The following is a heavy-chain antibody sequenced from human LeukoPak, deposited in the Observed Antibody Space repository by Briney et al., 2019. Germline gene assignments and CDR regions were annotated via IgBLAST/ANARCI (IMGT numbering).Heavy chain of an antibody. J-gene: IGHJ4*02. D-gene: IGHD3-9*01. V-gene: IGHV1-2*06. CDR1: GYTFTGYY. Sequence: ASVKVSCKASGYTFTGYYMHWVRQAPGQGLEWVGRINPNSGGTNYAQKFQGRVTMTRDTSISTAYMELGRLRSDDTAVYYCARGDILTGYYVYWGQGTLVTVSS. CDR2: INPNSGGT. CDR3: ARGDILTGYYVY.